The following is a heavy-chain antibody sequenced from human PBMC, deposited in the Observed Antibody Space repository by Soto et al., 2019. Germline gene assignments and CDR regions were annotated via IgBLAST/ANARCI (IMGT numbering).Heavy chain of an antibody. Sequence: PGGSLRLSCAASGFSFSTSAMTWVRQAPGKGLEWVSAISGSGGSTYYADSVKGRLTISRDNSKNTLYLQMNSLRAEDTAVYYCAKDWGCSGGSCYPNYYYYGMDVWGQGTTVTVSS. J-gene: IGHJ6*02. CDR2: ISGSGGST. CDR3: AKDWGCSGGSCYPNYYYYGMDV. V-gene: IGHV3-23*01. D-gene: IGHD2-15*01. CDR1: GFSFSTSA.